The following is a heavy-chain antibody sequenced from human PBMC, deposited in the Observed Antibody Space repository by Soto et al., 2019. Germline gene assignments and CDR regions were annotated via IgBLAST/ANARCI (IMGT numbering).Heavy chain of an antibody. Sequence: GASVKVSCKASGGTFSSYTISWVRQAPGQGLEWMGRIIPILGIANYAQKFQGRVTITADKSTSTAYMELSSLRSEDTAVYYCARGVGPVLRYFDWLFTTGWFDPWGQGTLVTVSS. D-gene: IGHD3-9*01. CDR3: ARGVGPVLRYFDWLFTTGWFDP. V-gene: IGHV1-69*02. CDR2: IIPILGIA. J-gene: IGHJ5*02. CDR1: GGTFSSYT.